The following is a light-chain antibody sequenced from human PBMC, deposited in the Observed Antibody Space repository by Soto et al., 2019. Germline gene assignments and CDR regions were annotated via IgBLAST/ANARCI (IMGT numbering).Light chain of an antibody. CDR1: QSVSSSY. CDR2: GAS. V-gene: IGKV3-20*01. CDR3: QQYGSLPPYT. Sequence: EIVLTQSPGTLSLSPGERATLSCRASQSVSSSYLAWYQQKPGQAPRLLIYGASSRATGIPDRFSGSGSGTDFTLTISILEPEDFAGYYCQQYGSLPPYTFGQGTKLEIK. J-gene: IGKJ2*01.